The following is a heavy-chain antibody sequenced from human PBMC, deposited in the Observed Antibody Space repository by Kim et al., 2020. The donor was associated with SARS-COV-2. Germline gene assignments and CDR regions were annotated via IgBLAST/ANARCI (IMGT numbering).Heavy chain of an antibody. J-gene: IGHJ4*02. Sequence: ADSVKCRFTRSRVNSKNALYLQMNSLRAEGAAVYYCACGSRIAARVAFDYWGQGALVTVSS. CDR3: ACGSRIAARVAFDY. D-gene: IGHD6-6*01. V-gene: IGHV3-33*03.